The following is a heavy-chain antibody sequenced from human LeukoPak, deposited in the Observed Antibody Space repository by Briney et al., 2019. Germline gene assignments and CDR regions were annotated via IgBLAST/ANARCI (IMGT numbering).Heavy chain of an antibody. Sequence: PSGTLSLTCAVSGGSISSSNWWSWVRQPPGKGLEWIGEIYHSGSTNYNPSLKSRVTTSVDKSKNQFSLKLSSVTAADTAVYYCARVVRCGGDCYPGYFQHWGQGTLVTVSS. D-gene: IGHD2-21*02. J-gene: IGHJ1*01. CDR3: ARVVRCGGDCYPGYFQH. V-gene: IGHV4-4*02. CDR1: GGSISSSNW. CDR2: IYHSGST.